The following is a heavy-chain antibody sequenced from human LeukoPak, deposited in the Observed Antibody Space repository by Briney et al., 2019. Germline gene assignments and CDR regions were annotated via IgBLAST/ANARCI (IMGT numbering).Heavy chain of an antibody. CDR1: GGSISSSSYY. CDR3: ASADSSGWYEVDY. J-gene: IGHJ4*02. V-gene: IGHV4-39*07. D-gene: IGHD6-19*01. Sequence: SETLSLTCTVSGGSISSSSYYWGWIRQPPGKGLEWIGSIYYSGSTYYNPSLKSRVTISVDTSKNQFSLKLSSVTAADTAVYYCASADSSGWYEVDYWGQGTLVTVSS. CDR2: IYYSGST.